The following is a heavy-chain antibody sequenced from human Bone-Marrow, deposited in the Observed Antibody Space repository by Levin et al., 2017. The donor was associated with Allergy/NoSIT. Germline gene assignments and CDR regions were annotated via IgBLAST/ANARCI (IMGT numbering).Heavy chain of an antibody. CDR2: IKQDGSEK. V-gene: IGHV3-7*01. J-gene: IGHJ5*02. D-gene: IGHD6-6*01. Sequence: GGSLRLSCAASGFTFSSYWMSWVRQAPGKGLEWVANIKQDGSEKYYVDSVKGRFTISRDNAKNSLYLQMNSLRAEDTAVYYCARETTLYSIAARLPYGWFDPWGQGTLVTVSS. CDR3: ARETTLYSIAARLPYGWFDP. CDR1: GFTFSSYW.